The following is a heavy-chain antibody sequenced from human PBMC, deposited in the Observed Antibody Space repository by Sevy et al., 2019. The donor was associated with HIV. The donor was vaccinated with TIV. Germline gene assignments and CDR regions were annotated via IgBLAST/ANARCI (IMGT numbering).Heavy chain of an antibody. CDR1: GFTFSVYW. CDR2: MKEDGSDK. Sequence: GGSLRLSCAASGFTFSVYWMTWVRQAPGKGLEWVATMKEDGSDKDYVDSVKGRFTISRDNAKNSLYLQMKSLRAEDTGVCYCVREGVGGYSYSLDQWGLGTLVTVSS. V-gene: IGHV3-7*01. D-gene: IGHD5-18*01. CDR3: VREGVGGYSYSLDQ. J-gene: IGHJ4*02.